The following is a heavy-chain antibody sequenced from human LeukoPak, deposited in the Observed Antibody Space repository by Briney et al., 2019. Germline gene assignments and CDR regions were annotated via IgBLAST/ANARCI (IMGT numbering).Heavy chain of an antibody. Sequence: PSETLSLTCTVSGGSIGTYYWTWIRQPPGKGLEWIGYIYYTGSTNYNPSLKSRVTISVDTSKNQFSLKLSAVTAADTAVYYCASDNSGSNIDYWGQGTLVTVSS. CDR3: ASDNSGSNIDY. CDR2: IYYTGST. V-gene: IGHV4-59*01. D-gene: IGHD1-26*01. CDR1: GGSIGTYY. J-gene: IGHJ4*02.